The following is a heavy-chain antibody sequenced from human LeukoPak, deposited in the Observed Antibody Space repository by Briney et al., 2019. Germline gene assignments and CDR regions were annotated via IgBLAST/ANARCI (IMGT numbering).Heavy chain of an antibody. Sequence: PSETLSLTCAVAGVPVNDFHWSWIRQSPGRGLEWLGWISGSGTTNYNPSFRSRLAISADTSKSQLSLELTSVTAADTAVYYCARHVEHAAYFRYWGQGSLVTVSS. CDR2: ISGSGTT. CDR3: ARHVEHAAYFRY. J-gene: IGHJ4*02. CDR1: GVPVNDFH. V-gene: IGHV4-59*08. D-gene: IGHD1/OR15-1a*01.